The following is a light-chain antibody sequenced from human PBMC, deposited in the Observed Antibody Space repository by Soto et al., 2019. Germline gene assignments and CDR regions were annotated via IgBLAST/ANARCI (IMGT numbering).Light chain of an antibody. V-gene: IGKV3D-20*01. CDR1: QSVSNSY. CDR2: DAS. CDR3: QQYASSPLT. Sequence: EIVLPQSPATLSLSPGGRATLSCGASQSVSNSYLAWYQHKPGLAPRLLFYDASNRATGIPDRFSGSGSGTDFTLTISRLEPEDFAVYYCQQYASSPLTFGGGTKVDIK. J-gene: IGKJ4*01.